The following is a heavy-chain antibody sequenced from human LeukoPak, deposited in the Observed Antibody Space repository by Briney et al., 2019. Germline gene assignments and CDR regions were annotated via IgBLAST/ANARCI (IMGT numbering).Heavy chain of an antibody. CDR3: AKDPNWDEGC. Sequence: PGGSLRLSCAASGFTFSSFSMGWVRQAPGKGLEWVSDISPSGETTYYADSVKGRFTISRGNSKSTLYLQMGGLRAEDTAVYYCAKDPNWDEGCWGQGTLVTVSS. J-gene: IGHJ4*02. CDR1: GFTFSSFS. D-gene: IGHD1-1*01. V-gene: IGHV3-23*01. CDR2: ISPSGETT.